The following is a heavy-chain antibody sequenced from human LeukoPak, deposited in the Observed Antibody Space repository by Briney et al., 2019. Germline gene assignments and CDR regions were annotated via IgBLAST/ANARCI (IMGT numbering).Heavy chain of an antibody. V-gene: IGHV1-69*04. Sequence: ASVKVSCKASGGTFSSYAISWVRQAPGQGLEWMGRIIPILGIANYAQKFQGRVTITADKSTSTAYMELSSLRSEDTAVYYCARWAHYYGSGSYYAYGMDVWGQGTTVTVSS. CDR3: ARWAHYYGSGSYYAYGMDV. CDR2: IIPILGIA. CDR1: GGTFSSYA. D-gene: IGHD3-10*01. J-gene: IGHJ6*02.